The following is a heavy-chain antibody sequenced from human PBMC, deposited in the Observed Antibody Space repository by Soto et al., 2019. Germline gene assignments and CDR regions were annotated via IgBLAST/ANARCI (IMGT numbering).Heavy chain of an antibody. V-gene: IGHV3-74*01. J-gene: IGHJ6*02. CDR1: GFTFSTSW. Sequence: VQLVESGGGLVQPGGSLRLSCAASGFTFSTSWMHWVRQAPGKGLVWVSRINSDGSNASYADSVKGRFTISRDNAKNTLYLQINSLRAEDTAVYYCARSYKILARVRGVRGYDYYYGVDVWGQGTTVTVSS. CDR2: INSDGSNA. CDR3: ARSYKILARVRGVRGYDYYYGVDV. D-gene: IGHD3-10*01.